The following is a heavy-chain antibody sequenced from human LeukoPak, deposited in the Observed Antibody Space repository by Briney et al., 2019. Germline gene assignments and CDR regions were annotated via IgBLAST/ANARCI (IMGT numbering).Heavy chain of an antibody. CDR1: GYSISSGYY. CDR2: VYHSGST. CDR3: ARHRPGGNSDYYYYMDV. D-gene: IGHD4-23*01. J-gene: IGHJ6*03. Sequence: PSETLSLTCAVSGYSISSGYYWGWIRQHPGKGLEWIGSVYHSGSTYYNPSLKSRVTISVDTSKNQFSLKLSSVTAADTAVYYCARHRPGGNSDYYYYMDVWGKGTTVTVSS. V-gene: IGHV4-38-2*01.